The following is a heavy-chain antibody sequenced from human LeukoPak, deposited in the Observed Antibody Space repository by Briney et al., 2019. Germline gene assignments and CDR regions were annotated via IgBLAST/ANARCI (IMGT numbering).Heavy chain of an antibody. V-gene: IGHV1-18*01. CDR2: ISAYNGNT. Sequence: SGKVSCKASGHTFTGYGISWVRQAPGQGLEWMGWISAYNGNTNYAQKLQGRVTMTTDTSTSTAYMELRSLRSDDTAVYYCARSRTEVVGPEVANWFHPWVQGTLVTVSS. CDR1: GHTFTGYG. CDR3: ARSRTEVVGPEVANWFHP. D-gene: IGHD3-22*01. J-gene: IGHJ5*02.